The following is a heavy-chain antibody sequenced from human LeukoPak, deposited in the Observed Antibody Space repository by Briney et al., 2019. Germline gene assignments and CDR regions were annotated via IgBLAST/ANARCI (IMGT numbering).Heavy chain of an antibody. CDR1: GYTFTSYA. Sequence: ASVKVSCKASGYTFTSYAMHWVRQAPGQRLEWMGWINAGNGNTKYSQKFQGRVTMTTDTSTSTAYMELRSLRSDDTAVYYCARDATYYYDSSNYPPEGSDYWGQGTLVTVSS. V-gene: IGHV1-3*01. CDR3: ARDATYYYDSSNYPPEGSDY. CDR2: INAGNGNT. D-gene: IGHD3-22*01. J-gene: IGHJ4*02.